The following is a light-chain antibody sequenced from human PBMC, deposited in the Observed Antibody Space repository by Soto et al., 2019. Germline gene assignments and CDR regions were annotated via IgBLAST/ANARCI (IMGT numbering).Light chain of an antibody. CDR1: QSVTSW. V-gene: IGKV1-5*01. CDR2: DAS. J-gene: IGKJ1*01. Sequence: DVQMTQSPSTLSASVGDRVTITCRASQSVTSWLAWCQQKPGKAPKVLIYDASSLESGVPSRFSGSGSGTEFTLTISSLHPDDFATYYCHHYNSYPGTFGQGTKVEIK. CDR3: HHYNSYPGT.